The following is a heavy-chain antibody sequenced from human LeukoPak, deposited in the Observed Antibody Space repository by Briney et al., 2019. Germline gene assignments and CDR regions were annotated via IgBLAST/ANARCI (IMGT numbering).Heavy chain of an antibody. D-gene: IGHD4-17*01. J-gene: IGHJ4*02. CDR3: ASYGLAVTDLDY. CDR1: GGSISSSSYY. CDR2: IYYSGST. Sequence: SETLSLTCTVSGGSISSSSYYWGWIRQPPGKGLEWIGSIYYSGSTYYNPSLKSRVTISVDTSKNQFSLKLSSVTAADTAVYYCASYGLAVTDLDYWGQGTLVTVSS. V-gene: IGHV4-39*07.